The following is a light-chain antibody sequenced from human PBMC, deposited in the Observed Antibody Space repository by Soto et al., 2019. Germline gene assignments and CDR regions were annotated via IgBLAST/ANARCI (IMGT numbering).Light chain of an antibody. Sequence: DIQMTQSPSSLSASVGDRVTITCRASQGISNDLASYKQKPGKGPNLLIYAASTLHSGVPSRFSGSGSGTDSALTMTDLQREDVETCGCQKYNSAHPTFGSGTKVDIK. CDR1: QGISND. CDR2: AAS. J-gene: IGKJ3*01. V-gene: IGKV1-27*01. CDR3: QKYNSAHPT.